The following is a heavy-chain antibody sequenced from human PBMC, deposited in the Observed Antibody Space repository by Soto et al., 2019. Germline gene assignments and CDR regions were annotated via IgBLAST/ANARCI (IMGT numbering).Heavy chain of an antibody. Sequence: GGSLRLSCAASGFTLSSYAMNWVRQAPGKGLEWVSTLGVSGATYYADSVKGRFTISKDTSKNTLNLQMNSLRAEDTAVYHCAKKYSHSPGPGNFFDYWGLGTLVTVSS. CDR3: AKKYSHSPGPGNFFDY. D-gene: IGHD5-12*01. CDR2: LGVSGAT. V-gene: IGHV3-23*01. J-gene: IGHJ4*02. CDR1: GFTLSSYA.